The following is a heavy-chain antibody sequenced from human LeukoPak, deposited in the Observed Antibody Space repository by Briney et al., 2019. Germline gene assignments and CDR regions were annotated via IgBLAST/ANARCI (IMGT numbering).Heavy chain of an antibody. CDR1: GIPFSSFG. V-gene: IGHV3-33*01. CDR3: ARDGTVTAGPFDP. D-gene: IGHD4-17*01. Sequence: GGSLRLSCAAPGIPFSSFGMHWLRQAPGKRLEWVAFIWYDGSNKYYADSVKGRFTISRDNSKNTLYLQMNSLTAEDTAVYYCARDGTVTAGPFDPWGGGTLVTVSS. J-gene: IGHJ5*02. CDR2: IWYDGSNK.